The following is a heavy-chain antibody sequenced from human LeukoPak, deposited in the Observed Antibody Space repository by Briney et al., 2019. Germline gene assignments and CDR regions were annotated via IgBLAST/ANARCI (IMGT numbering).Heavy chain of an antibody. CDR2: FIPIFGIA. J-gene: IGHJ4*02. CDR1: GGTFSSYA. Sequence: ASVKVSCKASGGTFSSYAISWVRQAPGQGLEWMGRFIPIFGIANYAQKFQGRVTITADKSTSTAYMELSSLRSEDTAVYYCASDYGAGGDYWGQGTLVTVSS. V-gene: IGHV1-69*04. D-gene: IGHD4-17*01. CDR3: ASDYGAGGDY.